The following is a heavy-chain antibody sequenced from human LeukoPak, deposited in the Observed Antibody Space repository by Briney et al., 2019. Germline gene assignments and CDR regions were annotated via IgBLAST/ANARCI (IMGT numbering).Heavy chain of an antibody. Sequence: SETLSLTCTVSGGSISSYYWSWIRQPPGKGLEWIGYIYYSGSTNYNPSLKSRVTISVDTSKNQFSLKLSSVTAADTAVYYCARDRSAYFGYWGQGTLVTVSS. J-gene: IGHJ4*02. V-gene: IGHV4-59*01. CDR2: IYYSGST. D-gene: IGHD6-25*01. CDR1: GGSISSYY. CDR3: ARDRSAYFGY.